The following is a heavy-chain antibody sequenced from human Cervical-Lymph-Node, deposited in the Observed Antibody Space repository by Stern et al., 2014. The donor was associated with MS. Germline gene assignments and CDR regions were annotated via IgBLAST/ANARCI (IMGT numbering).Heavy chain of an antibody. V-gene: IGHV4-34*01. J-gene: IGHJ4*02. D-gene: IGHD6-13*01. CDR1: GGSFSGYY. CDR2: INTSGST. Sequence: QVQLQQWGAGLLKPSETLSLTCAVYGGSFSGYYWSWIRQPPGKGLEWIGEINTSGSTNYNPSLKSRVTISVDTSKNQCSLKLTSVTAADTAVYYCARGAQQLGGFDYWGQGTLVTVSS. CDR3: ARGAQQLGGFDY.